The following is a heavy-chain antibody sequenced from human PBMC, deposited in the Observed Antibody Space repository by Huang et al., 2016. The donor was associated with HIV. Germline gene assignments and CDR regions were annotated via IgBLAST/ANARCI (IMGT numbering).Heavy chain of an antibody. CDR3: AKDGRGSGTYYDYFEY. V-gene: IGHV3-30*18. CDR1: GFTFNNFD. J-gene: IGHJ4*02. D-gene: IGHD1-26*01. CDR2: ISYDGRSK. Sequence: QVQLVESGGGVVQPGRSLRLSCAAFGFTFNNFDMHWVRQAPGKGLEWGAIISYDGRSKYHADSVKGRFTISRDNSKNTVYLQMNSLRVEDTAVYYCAKDGRGSGTYYDYFEYWGQGTLVTVSS.